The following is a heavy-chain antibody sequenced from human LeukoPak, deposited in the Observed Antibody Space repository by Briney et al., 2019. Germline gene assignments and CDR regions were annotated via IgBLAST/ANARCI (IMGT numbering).Heavy chain of an antibody. D-gene: IGHD3-10*01. Sequence: KPGGSLRLSCAASGFTFSSYSMNWVRQAPGKGLEWVSSISSSSSYIYYADSVKGRFTISRDNAKNSLYLQMNSLRAEDTAVYYCARESGHRVEYYGSGSYYKAPSKHDAFDIWGQGTMVTVSS. J-gene: IGHJ3*02. CDR1: GFTFSSYS. V-gene: IGHV3-21*01. CDR3: ARESGHRVEYYGSGSYYKAPSKHDAFDI. CDR2: ISSSSSYI.